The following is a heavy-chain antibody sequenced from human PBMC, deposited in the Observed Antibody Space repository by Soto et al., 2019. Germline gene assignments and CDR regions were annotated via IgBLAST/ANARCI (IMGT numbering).Heavy chain of an antibody. D-gene: IGHD2-8*01. Sequence: GSLRLSCAASGFTFSAYAMSWFRQAPGKGLQWVSGVGGSDTDKHYADSVRGRFTVSRDNSKNTLYLQMNSLRVDDTAVYYCAKDATAVNGVWDPFDMWGQGTEVTVSS. CDR3: AKDATAVNGVWDPFDM. V-gene: IGHV3-23*01. CDR1: GFTFSAYA. CDR2: VGGSDTDK. J-gene: IGHJ3*02.